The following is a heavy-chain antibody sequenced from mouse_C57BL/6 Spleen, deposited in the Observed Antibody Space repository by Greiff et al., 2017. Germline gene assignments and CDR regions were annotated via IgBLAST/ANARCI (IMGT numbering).Heavy chain of an antibody. Sequence: QVQLQQPGAELVKPGASVKVSCKASGYTFTSYWMHWVKQRPGQGLEWIGRIHPSDSDTNSNQKFKGKATLTVDKSSSTAYLQLSILTSEASAVYYCAILYYGNYVYFDYWCQGTTLTVSS. CDR1: GYTFTSYW. V-gene: IGHV1-74*01. D-gene: IGHD2-1*01. CDR2: IHPSDSDT. CDR3: AILYYGNYVYFDY. J-gene: IGHJ2*01.